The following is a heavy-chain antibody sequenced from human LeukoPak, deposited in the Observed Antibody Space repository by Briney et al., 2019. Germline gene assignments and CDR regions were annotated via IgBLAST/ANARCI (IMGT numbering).Heavy chain of an antibody. CDR3: ATGYSYPHY. CDR2: IYNSGTT. J-gene: IGHJ4*02. CDR1: GGSISNYH. D-gene: IGHD5-18*01. V-gene: IGHV4-59*01. Sequence: SETLSLTCTVSGGSISNYHWTWIRQPPGKGLEYIGYIYNSGTTFYNPSLKSRVAISLDTSKRQFSLKLSSVTAADTAVYYCATGYSYPHYWGQGTLVTVSS.